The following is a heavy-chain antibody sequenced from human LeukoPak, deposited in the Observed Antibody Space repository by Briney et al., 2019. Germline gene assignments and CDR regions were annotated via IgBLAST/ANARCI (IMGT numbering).Heavy chain of an antibody. CDR2: INPDSGDT. CDR3: ARAAEADYYYYYMDV. V-gene: IGHV1-2*06. CDR1: GYTFTGYY. Sequence: ASVKVSCKASGYTFTGYYMHWVRQAPGQGLEWMGRINPDSGDTNYAQRFHGRVTMTRDTSNSTAYMELSSLRSEDTAVYYCARAAEADYYYYYMDVWGKGTTVTVSS. J-gene: IGHJ6*03.